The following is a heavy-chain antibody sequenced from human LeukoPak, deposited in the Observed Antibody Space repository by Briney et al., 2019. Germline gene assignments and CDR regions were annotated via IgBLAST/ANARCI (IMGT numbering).Heavy chain of an antibody. V-gene: IGHV4-34*01. Sequence: SSETLSLTCAVYGGSFSGYYWSWIRQPPGKGLEWIGEINHSGSTNYNPSLKSRVTISVDTSKNQFSLKLSSVTAADTAVYYCARDTVTAPHFDYWGQGTLVTVSS. J-gene: IGHJ4*02. CDR2: INHSGST. D-gene: IGHD4-17*01. CDR1: GGSFSGYY. CDR3: ARDTVTAPHFDY.